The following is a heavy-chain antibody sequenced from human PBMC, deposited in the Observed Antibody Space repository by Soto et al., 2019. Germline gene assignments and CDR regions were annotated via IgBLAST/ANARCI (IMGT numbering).Heavy chain of an antibody. J-gene: IGHJ5*02. Sequence: QVQLVQSGAEVKKPGSSVKVSCKASGGTFSSYAISWVRQAPGQGLEWMGGIIPIFGTANYAQKFRGRVTITADESTSTAYMELSSLRSEDTAVYYCARVTYYYDSSGYYYNWFDTWGQGTLVTVSS. D-gene: IGHD3-22*01. V-gene: IGHV1-69*01. CDR2: IIPIFGTA. CDR3: ARVTYYYDSSGYYYNWFDT. CDR1: GGTFSSYA.